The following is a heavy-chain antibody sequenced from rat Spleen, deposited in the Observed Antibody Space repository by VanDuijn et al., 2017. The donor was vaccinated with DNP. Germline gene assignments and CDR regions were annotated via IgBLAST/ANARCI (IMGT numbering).Heavy chain of an antibody. V-gene: IGHV2-30*01. CDR2: IWTGGST. CDR3: VRSPETTYIYFPWAY. J-gene: IGHJ3*01. D-gene: IGHD1-2*01. CDR1: GFSLTSYN. Sequence: QVQLKESGPGLVQPSQTLSLTCTVSGFSLTSYNVHWVRQPTGKGLEWMGIIWTGGSTDYNSTLKSRLSISRDTSKSQVFLQMNSLQTEDTATYYCVRSPETTYIYFPWAYWGQGTLVTVSS.